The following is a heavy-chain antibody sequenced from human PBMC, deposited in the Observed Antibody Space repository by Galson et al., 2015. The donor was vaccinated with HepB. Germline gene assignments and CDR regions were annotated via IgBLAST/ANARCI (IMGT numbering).Heavy chain of an antibody. CDR1: GFTVSSNY. J-gene: IGHJ2*01. CDR3: ARDRQGSGGWYFDL. CDR2: IYSGGST. Sequence: SLRLSCAASGFTVSSNYVSWVRQAPGKGLDWVSVIYSGGSTYYADSVKGRFTISRDNSKNTLYLQMNSLRAEDTAVYYCARDRQGSGGWYFDLWGRGTLVTVSS. D-gene: IGHD2-15*01. V-gene: IGHV3-53*01.